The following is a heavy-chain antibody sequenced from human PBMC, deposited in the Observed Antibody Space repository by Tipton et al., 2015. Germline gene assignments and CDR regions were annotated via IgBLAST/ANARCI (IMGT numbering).Heavy chain of an antibody. Sequence: TLSLTCTVSGGSISSSSYYWAWIRQPPGKGLEWIGGLYFSGNTYYNPSLKSRVTISIDRFKNRFSLKLSSVTAADTAVYYCASPSLPHDRGDYYFQSWGQGSLVTVSS. J-gene: IGHJ4*02. D-gene: IGHD2-21*02. V-gene: IGHV4-39*01. CDR3: ASPSLPHDRGDYYFQS. CDR2: LYFSGNT. CDR1: GGSISSSSYY.